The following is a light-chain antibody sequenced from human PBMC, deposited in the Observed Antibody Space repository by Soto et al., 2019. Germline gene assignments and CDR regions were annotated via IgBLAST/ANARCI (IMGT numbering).Light chain of an antibody. CDR1: QGISSY. CDR3: QQLNTYPLT. J-gene: IGKJ4*01. CDR2: GAS. Sequence: DIQLTQSPSFLSASVGDRVTITCRASQGISSYLAWYQQKPGKAPKLLIYGASTLQSGVPSRFSGSGSGTEFTLTISSLQPEDFATYCCQQLNTYPLTFGGGTKVDIK. V-gene: IGKV1-9*01.